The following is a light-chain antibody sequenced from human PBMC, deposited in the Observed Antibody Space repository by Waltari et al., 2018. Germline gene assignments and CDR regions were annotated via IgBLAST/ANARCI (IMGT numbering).Light chain of an antibody. CDR2: AAS. CDR3: QQLYSYPFT. CDR1: QGISSY. Sequence: DIQSTQSPSFLSASVGDSVTITCRASQGISSYLAWYQQKPGKAPKLLIYAASTLQAGVPSRFSGSGSGTEFTLTISSLPPEDFATYYCQQLYSYPFTFGPGTKVDIK. J-gene: IGKJ3*01. V-gene: IGKV1-9*01.